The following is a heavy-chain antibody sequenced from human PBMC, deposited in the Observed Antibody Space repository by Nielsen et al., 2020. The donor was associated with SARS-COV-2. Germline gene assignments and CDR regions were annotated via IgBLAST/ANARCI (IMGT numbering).Heavy chain of an antibody. CDR2: ISYDGSNK. CDR3: ARTRRVISKGDAFDI. CDR1: GFTFSSYA. V-gene: IGHV3-30-3*01. J-gene: IGHJ3*02. Sequence: GGSLRLSCAASGFTFSSYAMHWVRQAPGKGLEWVAVISYDGSNKYYADSVKGRFTISRDNSKNTLYLQMNSLRAEDTAVYYCARTRRVISKGDAFDIWGQGTMVTVSS. D-gene: IGHD3-10*01.